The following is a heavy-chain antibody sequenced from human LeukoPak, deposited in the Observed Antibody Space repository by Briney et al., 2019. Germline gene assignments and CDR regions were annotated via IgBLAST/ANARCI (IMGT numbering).Heavy chain of an antibody. CDR3: AKTSAGIRGGYFDY. D-gene: IGHD3-10*01. CDR2: INDSGGNT. J-gene: IGHJ4*02. Sequence: PGGSPRLSCAASGFTFSSYAMSWVRQAPGKGLEWVSLINDSGGNTYYADSVKGRFTISRDNSKNTLFLQMSSPRAEDTAVYYCAKTSAGIRGGYFDYWGQGPLVTVSS. V-gene: IGHV3-23*01. CDR1: GFTFSSYA.